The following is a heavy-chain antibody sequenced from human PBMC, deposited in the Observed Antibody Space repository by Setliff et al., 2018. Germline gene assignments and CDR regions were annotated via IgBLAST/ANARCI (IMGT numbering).Heavy chain of an antibody. V-gene: IGHV3-48*01. J-gene: IGHJ6*03. Sequence: GGSLRLSCAASGFTFSSYSMNWVRQAPGKGLEWVSYISSSSSTIYYADSVKGRFTISRDNAKNSLYLQMNSLRAEDTAVYYCARVYDFWSGYYGRGGYYYYMDVWGKGTTVTVSS. CDR3: ARVYDFWSGYYGRGGYYYYMDV. CDR1: GFTFSSYS. CDR2: ISSSSSTI. D-gene: IGHD3-3*01.